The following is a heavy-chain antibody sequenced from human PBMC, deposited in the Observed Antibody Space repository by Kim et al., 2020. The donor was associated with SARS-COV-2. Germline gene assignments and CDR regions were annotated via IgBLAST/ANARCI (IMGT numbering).Heavy chain of an antibody. CDR2: IYTSGST. D-gene: IGHD1-26*01. Sequence: SETLSLTCNVSGGSISSNYWSWIRQPAGKGLEHIGRIYTSGSTNYNPSLKSRVTMSVDTSKNQFSLNLSSVTAADTAMYYCARGSSQHGGIFDYWGQGTLVTVSS. J-gene: IGHJ4*02. CDR1: GGSISSNY. CDR3: ARGSSQHGGIFDY. V-gene: IGHV4-4*07.